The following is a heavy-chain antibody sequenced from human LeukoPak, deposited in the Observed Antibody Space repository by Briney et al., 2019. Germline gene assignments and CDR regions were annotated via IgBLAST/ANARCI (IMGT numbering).Heavy chain of an antibody. J-gene: IGHJ2*01. CDR3: AKLNAVVVTELGWYFDL. CDR2: ISGSGGST. V-gene: IGHV3-23*01. D-gene: IGHD2-21*02. CDR1: GFTFSSYG. Sequence: GGSLRLSCAASGFTFSSYGMSWVRQAPGKGLEWVSAISGSGGSTYYADSVKGRFTISRDNSKNTLYLQMNSLRAEDTAVYYCAKLNAVVVTELGWYFDLWGRGTLVTVSS.